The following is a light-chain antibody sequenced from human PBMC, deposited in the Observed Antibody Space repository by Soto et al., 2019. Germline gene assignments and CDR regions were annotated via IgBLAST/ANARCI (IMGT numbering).Light chain of an antibody. J-gene: IGLJ2*01. V-gene: IGLV4-69*01. CDR1: SGHSNYA. CDR2: LNSDGSH. Sequence: QSVLTQSPSASASLGASVKLTCTLSSGHSNYAIAWHQQQPEKGPRYLMKLNSDGSHSKGDGIPDRFSGSSAGTERYLTISRLQSEDEADYYCQTWATGIRVVFGGGTQLTVL. CDR3: QTWATGIRVV.